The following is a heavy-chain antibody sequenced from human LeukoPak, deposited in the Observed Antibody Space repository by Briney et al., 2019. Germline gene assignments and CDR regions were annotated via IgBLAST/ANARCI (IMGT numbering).Heavy chain of an antibody. D-gene: IGHD2-2*02. V-gene: IGHV4-39*01. J-gene: IGHJ6*02. Sequence: SETLSLTCTVSGGSISSSSYYWGWIRQPPGKGLEWIGSIYYSGSTYYNPSLKRRVTISVDTSKNQFSLKLSSVTAADTAVYYCASXGDPDIVVVPAAIAPLYGMDVWGQGTTVTVSS. CDR1: GGSISSSSYY. CDR2: IYYSGST. CDR3: ASXGDPDIVVVPAAIAPLYGMDV.